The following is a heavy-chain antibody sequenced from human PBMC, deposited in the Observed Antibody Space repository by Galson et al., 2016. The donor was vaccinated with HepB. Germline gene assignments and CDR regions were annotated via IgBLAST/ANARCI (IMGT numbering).Heavy chain of an antibody. CDR2: ISSSSTYI. V-gene: IGHV3-21*04. CDR3: ARDRGFYSSTWD. D-gene: IGHD2-2*01. Sequence: SLRLSCAASGFTFSNYSLNWVRQAPGKGLEWVSSISSSSTYIYYADSVKGRFTISRDNAKNSLYLQMSSLRAEDTAVYYCARDRGFYSSTWDWGQGTLVTVSS. CDR1: GFTFSNYS. J-gene: IGHJ4*02.